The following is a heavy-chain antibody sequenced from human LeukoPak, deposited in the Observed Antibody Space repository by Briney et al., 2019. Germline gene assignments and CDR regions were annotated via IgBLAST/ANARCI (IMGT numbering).Heavy chain of an antibody. CDR2: TIRIFGMT. CDR3: ARAIVYGASPSSSEVYDY. Sequence: SVKVSCKASGGTFSNFAISWVRQAPGQGLEWVGRTIRIFGMTDYAQNFKGRVTITADISTNTDYMELNSLRFDDTAVYYCARAIVYGASPSSSEVYDYWGQGTLVTVSS. CDR1: GGTFSNFA. J-gene: IGHJ4*02. D-gene: IGHD4-17*01. V-gene: IGHV1-69*04.